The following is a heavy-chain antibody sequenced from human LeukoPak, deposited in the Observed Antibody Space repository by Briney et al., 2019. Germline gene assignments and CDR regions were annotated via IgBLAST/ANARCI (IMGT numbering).Heavy chain of an antibody. V-gene: IGHV4-34*01. Sequence: SETLSLTCAVYGGSFSGYYWSWIRQPPGKGLEWIGEINHSGSTNYNPSLKSRVTISVDTSKNQFSLKLSSVTAADAAVYYCARGWLQYDYWGQGTLVTVSS. D-gene: IGHD5-24*01. J-gene: IGHJ4*02. CDR3: ARGWLQYDY. CDR2: INHSGST. CDR1: GGSFSGYY.